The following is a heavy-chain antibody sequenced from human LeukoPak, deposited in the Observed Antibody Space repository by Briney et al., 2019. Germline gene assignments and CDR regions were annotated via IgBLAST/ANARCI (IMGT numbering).Heavy chain of an antibody. CDR3: ARGHRGYDYFDYDSEFLDS. CDR1: GYDFRSYT. V-gene: IGHV7-4-1*02. CDR2: INTNTENP. Sequence: ASVKVSCKTSGYDFRSYTLNWVRQAPAQGLEWMGWINTNTENPTYAQGFTGRFVFSVDTSVSTAYLQISNLKAEDTAVYYCARGHRGYDYFDYDSEFLDSWGQGSPVTVSP. D-gene: IGHD5-12*01. J-gene: IGHJ4*02.